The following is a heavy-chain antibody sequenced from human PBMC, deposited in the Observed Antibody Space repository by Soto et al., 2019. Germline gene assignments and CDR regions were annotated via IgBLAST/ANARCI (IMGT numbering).Heavy chain of an antibody. V-gene: IGHV3-74*01. J-gene: IGHJ4*02. CDR1: GFTFSSYW. CDR2: INSDGSST. D-gene: IGHD6-13*01. CDR3: ATSRTFDY. Sequence: EVQLVESGGGLVQPGGSLRLSCAASGFTFSSYWMHWVRQVPGKGLVWVSRINSDGSSTRYVDSVKGRFTISRDNAKNTLYLPMNRLRAEDTAVYYCATSRTFDYWGQGTLVTVSS.